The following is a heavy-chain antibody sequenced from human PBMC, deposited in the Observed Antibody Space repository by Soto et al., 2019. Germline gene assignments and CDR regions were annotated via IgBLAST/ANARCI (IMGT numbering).Heavy chain of an antibody. D-gene: IGHD6-13*01. CDR3: GAGQYFSDY. Sequence: QVQLVESGGGVVQPGRSLRLSCAASGFTFRSYGMHWVRQAPGKGLEWVALISYGGSDKYYADSVKGRFTISRDNSKNTLYLQMNSLRVEDTAVYYCGAGQYFSDYWGQGTLVTVSS. CDR1: GFTFRSYG. J-gene: IGHJ4*02. CDR2: ISYGGSDK. V-gene: IGHV3-30*03.